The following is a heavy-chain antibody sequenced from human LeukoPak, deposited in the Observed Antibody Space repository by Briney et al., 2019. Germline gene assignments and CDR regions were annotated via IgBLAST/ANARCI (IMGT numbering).Heavy chain of an antibody. Sequence: SETLSLTCTMSGGSFTSYYWSWIRQPPGKGLEWIGYIYYSGSNSGSTNYHPSLKSRVTISLDTSKNLYSLKLRSVTAADTAVYYCARRAIVDRYFDLWGRGTLVTVSS. V-gene: IGHV4-59*01. CDR3: ARRAIVDRYFDL. J-gene: IGHJ2*01. D-gene: IGHD1-26*01. CDR2: IYYSGSNSGST. CDR1: GGSFTSYY.